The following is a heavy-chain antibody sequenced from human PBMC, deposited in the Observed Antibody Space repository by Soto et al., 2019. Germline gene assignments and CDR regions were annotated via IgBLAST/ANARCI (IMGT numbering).Heavy chain of an antibody. Sequence: PGESLKISCKGSGYSFTSYWISWVRQMPGKGLEWMGRIDPSDSYTNYSPSFQGHVTISADKSISTAYLQWSSPKASDTAMYYCARQSAAEISYYYYYGMDVWGQGTTVTVSS. CDR3: ARQSAAEISYYYYYGMDV. D-gene: IGHD6-13*01. J-gene: IGHJ6*02. CDR1: GYSFTSYW. V-gene: IGHV5-10-1*01. CDR2: IDPSDSYT.